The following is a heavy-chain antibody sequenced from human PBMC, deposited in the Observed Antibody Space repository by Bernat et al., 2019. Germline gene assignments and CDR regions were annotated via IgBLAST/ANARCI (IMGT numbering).Heavy chain of an antibody. CDR2: IKSKTDGGTT. Sequence: EVQLVESGGGLVKPGGSLRLSCAASGFTFSNAWMNWVRQAPGKGLEWVGRIKSKTDGGTTDYAAPVKGRFTISRDDSKNTLYLQMNSLKTEDTAVYYCTTFTYYYDSSGYYSASFDYWGQGTLVTVSS. J-gene: IGHJ4*02. V-gene: IGHV3-15*07. CDR1: GFTFSNAW. CDR3: TTFTYYYDSSGYYSASFDY. D-gene: IGHD3-22*01.